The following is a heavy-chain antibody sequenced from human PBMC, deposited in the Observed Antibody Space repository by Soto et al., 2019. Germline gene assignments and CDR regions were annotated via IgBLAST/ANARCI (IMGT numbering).Heavy chain of an antibody. Sequence: EVQLVESGGGLVQPGGSLRLSCSASGFTFSSYAMHWVRQAPGKGLEYVSAISSNGGSTYYADSVKGRFTISRDNSKNTLYLQMSSLRAEDTAVYYCVKGPPYCTNGVCRTYNWFDPWGQGTLVTVSS. CDR1: GFTFSSYA. J-gene: IGHJ5*02. CDR2: ISSNGGST. V-gene: IGHV3-64D*06. D-gene: IGHD2-8*01. CDR3: VKGPPYCTNGVCRTYNWFDP.